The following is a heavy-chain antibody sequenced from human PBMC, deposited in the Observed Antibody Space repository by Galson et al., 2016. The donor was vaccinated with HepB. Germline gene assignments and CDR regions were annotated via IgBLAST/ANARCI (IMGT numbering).Heavy chain of an antibody. J-gene: IGHJ4*02. CDR1: GFTFSSYE. Sequence: SLRLSCAASGFTFSSYEMNWVRQAPGTGLEWVSYISSSDSTIYYADSVKGRFTIPRDNAKNSLYLQMNSLRVEDTAVYYCARGGSRISYGSGTYRPDFDYWGQGTLVTVSS. D-gene: IGHD3-10*01. CDR2: ISSSDSTI. V-gene: IGHV3-48*03. CDR3: ARGGSRISYGSGTYRPDFDY.